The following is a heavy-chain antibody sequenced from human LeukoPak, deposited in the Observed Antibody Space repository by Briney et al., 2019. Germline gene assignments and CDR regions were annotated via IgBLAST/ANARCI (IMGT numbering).Heavy chain of an antibody. CDR1: GFTFSSYA. Sequence: SGGSLRLSCEASGFTFSSYAMSWVRQAPGKGLDWVSGISAGGDRTYYADSVKGRFTISRDNAKNTLYLQMNSLRAEDTAVYYCAKFEYSTATQLYYFDCWGQGALVTVSS. J-gene: IGHJ4*02. CDR3: AKFEYSTATQLYYFDC. CDR2: ISAGGDRT. D-gene: IGHD5-24*01. V-gene: IGHV3-23*01.